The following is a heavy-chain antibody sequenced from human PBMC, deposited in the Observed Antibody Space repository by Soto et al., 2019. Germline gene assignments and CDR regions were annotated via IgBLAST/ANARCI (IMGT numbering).Heavy chain of an antibody. CDR3: ARDPKRRDGYNFDS. V-gene: IGHV3-30-3*01. CDR1: GFSFSISP. D-gene: IGHD5-12*01. CDR2: ISYDGTNK. Sequence: GGSLRLSCAASGFSFSISPMHWVRQAPGKGPEWVALISYDGTNKFYADSVKGRFTIFRDNSKKVLFLQMSSLRVDDTAVYYCARDPKRRDGYNFDSWGRGALVTAPQ. J-gene: IGHJ4*02.